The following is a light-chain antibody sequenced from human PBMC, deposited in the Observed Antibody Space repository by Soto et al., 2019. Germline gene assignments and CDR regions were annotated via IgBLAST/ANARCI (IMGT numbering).Light chain of an antibody. Sequence: QSALTQPASVSGSPGQSITISCTGTSSDVGGYNYVSWYQQHPGKAPKLMISEVSNRPSGLANRFSGSKSGNTASLTISGLQAEDEAAYYCSSYTSSSTPYVFGTGTKLTVL. CDR1: SSDVGGYNY. J-gene: IGLJ1*01. CDR2: EVS. V-gene: IGLV2-14*01. CDR3: SSYTSSSTPYV.